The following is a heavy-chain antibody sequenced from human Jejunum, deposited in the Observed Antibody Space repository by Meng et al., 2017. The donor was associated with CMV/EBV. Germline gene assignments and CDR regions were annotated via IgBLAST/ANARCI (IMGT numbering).Heavy chain of an antibody. CDR1: FTFSTYA. V-gene: IGHV3-23*01. D-gene: IGHD2-2*01. J-gene: IGHJ6*02. CDR2: IGGSEYT. CDR3: AKESGQYQMLSYYGLDV. Sequence: FTFSTYAMGWVRQAPGKGLEWVSTIGGSEYTFYSDSVKGRFTISRDSSKNTLNLQMNSLRAEDTAVYYCAKESGQYQMLSYYGLDVWGQGTTVTVSS.